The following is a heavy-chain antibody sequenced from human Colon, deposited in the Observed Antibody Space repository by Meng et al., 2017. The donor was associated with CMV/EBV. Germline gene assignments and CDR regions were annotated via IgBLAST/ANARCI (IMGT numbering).Heavy chain of an antibody. D-gene: IGHD1-14*01. V-gene: IGHV3-21*01. CDR3: ARAPGKYLSPYYFDF. CDR1: GFTFTDYS. CDR2: ISSRSTYI. Sequence: GESLKISCATSGFTFTDYSLNWVRQAPGKGLEWVSSISSRSTYISYADSVKGRFTVSRDDAKNSLYLQMDSLRAEDTAVYYCARAPGKYLSPYYFDFWGQGTLVTVSS. J-gene: IGHJ4*02.